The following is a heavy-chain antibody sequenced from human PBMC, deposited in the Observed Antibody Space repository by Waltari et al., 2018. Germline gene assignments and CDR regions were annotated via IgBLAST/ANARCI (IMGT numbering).Heavy chain of an antibody. CDR2: ISYSGTN. D-gene: IGHD3-3*01. CDR1: GGSISRGSYY. CDR3: ARYYGNGEGWLDP. V-gene: IGHV4-39*07. Sequence: QLQLLASCPGLVKPSATLSLTCTVSGGSISRGSYYWAWIRQPPGQGQELIGYISYSGTNYYTLSLKRRVTMSVDTSRDQYSLSLRSVAAADTAVYYCARYYGNGEGWLDPWGQGTLVTVSS. J-gene: IGHJ5*02.